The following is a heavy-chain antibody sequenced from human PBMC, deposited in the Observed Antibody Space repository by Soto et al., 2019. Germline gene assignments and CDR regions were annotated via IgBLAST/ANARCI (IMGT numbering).Heavy chain of an antibody. CDR2: ISYDGSNK. CDR1: GFTFSSYG. J-gene: IGHJ6*02. D-gene: IGHD6-13*01. Sequence: QVQLVESGGGVVQPGRSLRLSCAASGFTFSSYGMHWVRQAPGKGLEWGAVISYDGSNKYYADSVKGRFTISRDNSKNTLYLQMNSLRAEDTAVYYCAKSIAAAYGDYYYGMDVWGQGTTVTVSS. CDR3: AKSIAAAYGDYYYGMDV. V-gene: IGHV3-30*18.